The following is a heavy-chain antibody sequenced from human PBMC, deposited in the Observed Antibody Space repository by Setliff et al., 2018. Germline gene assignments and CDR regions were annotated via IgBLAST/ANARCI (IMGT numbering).Heavy chain of an antibody. D-gene: IGHD6-19*01. Sequence: PSETLSLTCTVSGGSISSSSYYWGWVRQPPGKGLEWIGTIYYSGPTYYTPSLRSRATISVDTSKNRFSLQLSSVTAADTAVYYCARDQYTSGWYGPPESYFDCWGLGILVTVSS. CDR1: GGSISSSSYY. CDR3: ARDQYTSGWYGPPESYFDC. J-gene: IGHJ4*01. CDR2: IYYSGPT. V-gene: IGHV4-39*02.